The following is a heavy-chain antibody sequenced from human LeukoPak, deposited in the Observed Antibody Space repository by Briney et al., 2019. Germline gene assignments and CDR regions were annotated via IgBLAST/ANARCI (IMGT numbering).Heavy chain of an antibody. D-gene: IGHD1-20*01. V-gene: IGHV1-2*02. CDR1: GYTFTGYY. Sequence: ASVKVSCKASGYTFTGYYLHWVRQAPGQGLEWRGWINANSGDTNYAQKFQGGVTMTRDTSISTAYMELSSLRSEDTAVYYCAIHRGNWNDVVDYWGQGTLVTVSS. CDR3: AIHRGNWNDVVDY. J-gene: IGHJ4*02. CDR2: INANSGDT.